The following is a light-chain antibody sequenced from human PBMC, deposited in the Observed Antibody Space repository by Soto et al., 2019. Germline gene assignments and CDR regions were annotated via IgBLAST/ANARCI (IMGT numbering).Light chain of an antibody. CDR1: SSNIGAGYD. CDR3: QSYDSSLSGSNVV. V-gene: IGLV1-40*01. CDR2: GNS. J-gene: IGLJ2*01. Sequence: QAVLTQPPSVSGAPGQRVTISCTGSSSNIGAGYDVHWYQQLPGTAPKLLIYGNSNRPSGVPDRFSGSKSGTSASLAITGLQAEDEDDYYCQSYDSSLSGSNVVFGGGTKLTVL.